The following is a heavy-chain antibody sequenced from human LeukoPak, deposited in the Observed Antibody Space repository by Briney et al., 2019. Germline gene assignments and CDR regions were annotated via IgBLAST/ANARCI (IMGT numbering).Heavy chain of an antibody. CDR3: ARGWGPIAVADPPDY. J-gene: IGHJ4*02. V-gene: IGHV3-21*01. Sequence: ISSSSSDIYYADSVKGRFTISRDNAKNSLYLQMNSLRAEDTAVYYCARGWGPIAVADPPDYWGQGTLVTVSS. CDR2: ISSSSSDI. D-gene: IGHD6-19*01.